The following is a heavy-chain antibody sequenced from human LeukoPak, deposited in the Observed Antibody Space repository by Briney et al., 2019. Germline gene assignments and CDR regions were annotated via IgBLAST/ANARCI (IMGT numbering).Heavy chain of an antibody. CDR1: GYTFTSYH. CDR3: ARGYSSPRSRFDP. J-gene: IGHJ5*02. D-gene: IGHD6-19*01. Sequence: GASVKVSCKASGYTFTSYHMHWVRQAPGQGLEWMGIINPSGGSTSYAQNFQGRVTMTRDMSTSTVYMELSSLRSEDTAVYYCARGYSSPRSRFDPWGQGTLVTVSS. CDR2: INPSGGST. V-gene: IGHV1-46*01.